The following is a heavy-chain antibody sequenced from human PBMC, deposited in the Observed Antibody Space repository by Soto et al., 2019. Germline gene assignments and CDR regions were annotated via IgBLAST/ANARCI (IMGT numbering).Heavy chain of an antibody. V-gene: IGHV3-33*01. CDR3: ARDRSPGYCSSTSCYEPGYYYYYGMDV. CDR1: GFTFSSYG. Sequence: QVQLVESGGGVVQPGRSLRLSCAASGFTFSSYGMHWVRQAPGRGLEWVAVIWYDGSNKYYADSVKGRFTISRDNSKNTLYLQMNSRRAEDTAVYYCARDRSPGYCSSTSCYEPGYYYYYGMDVWGQGTTVTVSS. CDR2: IWYDGSNK. D-gene: IGHD2-2*01. J-gene: IGHJ6*02.